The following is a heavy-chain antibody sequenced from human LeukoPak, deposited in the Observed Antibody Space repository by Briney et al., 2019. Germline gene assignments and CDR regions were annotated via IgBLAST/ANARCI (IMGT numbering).Heavy chain of an antibody. V-gene: IGHV1-46*01. CDR1: GYTFTSYY. CDR3: ARAYGDYSHYYSSMDV. J-gene: IGHJ6*03. Sequence: ASVKVSCKASGYTFTSYYMHWVRQAPGQGLEWMGIINPSGGSTSYAQKFQGRVTMTRDMSTSTVYMELSSLRSEDTAVYYCARAYGDYSHYYSSMDVWGKGTTVTVSS. D-gene: IGHD4-17*01. CDR2: INPSGGST.